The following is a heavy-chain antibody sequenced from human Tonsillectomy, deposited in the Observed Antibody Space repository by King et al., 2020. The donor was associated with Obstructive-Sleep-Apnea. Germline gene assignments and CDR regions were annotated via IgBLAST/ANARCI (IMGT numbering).Heavy chain of an antibody. CDR1: GYNFDVYW. D-gene: IGHD3-10*01. CDR3: ARRLRGDGSGNYGIDF. Sequence: QLLHSLAYVKNPGDSLKISCKSSGYNFDVYWIAWVLHTPGKGLEWMGIIYPDDSETTYSPSFQGQVTFSVYKSITTAYLQWTSLKASDHGIYYCARRLRGDGSGNYGIDFWGQGTLVTVSS. CDR2: IYPDDSET. J-gene: IGHJ4*02. V-gene: IGHV5-51*01.